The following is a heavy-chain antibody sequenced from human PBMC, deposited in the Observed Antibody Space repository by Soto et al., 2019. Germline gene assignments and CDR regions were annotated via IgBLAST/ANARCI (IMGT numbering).Heavy chain of an antibody. V-gene: IGHV3-23*01. D-gene: IGHD6-13*01. CDR2: ISGSGGST. J-gene: IGHJ3*02. CDR1: GFTFSSYA. CDR3: AKDRSSSSSWFRDAFDI. Sequence: PGGSLRLSCAASGFTFSSYAMSWVRQAPGKGLEWVSAISGSGGSTYYADSVKGRFTISRDNSKNTLYLQMNSLRAEDMAVYYCAKDRSSSSSWFRDAFDIWGQGTMVTVSS.